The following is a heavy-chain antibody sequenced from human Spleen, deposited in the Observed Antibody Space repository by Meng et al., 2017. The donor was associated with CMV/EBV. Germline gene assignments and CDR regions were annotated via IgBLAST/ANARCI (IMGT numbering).Heavy chain of an antibody. J-gene: IGHJ6*02. D-gene: IGHD5-18*01. CDR2: IWYDGGAK. V-gene: IGHV3-33*06. Sequence: GGSLRLSCAASKFTFSDYGMYWVRQAPGKGLEWVAAIWYDGGAKYYADSVKGRFTISKDNTKNTLSLQMNRLRVEDTAVYFCAKSGDTDTAMKDYGMDVWGHGTAVTVSS. CDR3: AKSGDTDTAMKDYGMDV. CDR1: KFTFSDYG.